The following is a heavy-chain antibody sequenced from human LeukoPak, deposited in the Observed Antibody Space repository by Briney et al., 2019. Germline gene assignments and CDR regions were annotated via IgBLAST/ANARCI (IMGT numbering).Heavy chain of an antibody. D-gene: IGHD6-13*01. Sequence: ASVKVSCKASGYTFTGHYMHWGRQAPGQGLEWRGWIDAKSGGTKYAQRFQGRVTMPRDTSINTGYMELSSLTSDDTAVYYCARWRGYSSGWSGPFDDWGQGTLVTVSS. CDR3: ARWRGYSSGWSGPFDD. CDR1: GYTFTGHY. CDR2: IDAKSGGT. J-gene: IGHJ4*02. V-gene: IGHV1-2*02.